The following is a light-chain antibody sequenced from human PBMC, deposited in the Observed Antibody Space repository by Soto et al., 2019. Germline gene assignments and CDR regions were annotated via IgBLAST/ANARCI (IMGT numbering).Light chain of an antibody. Sequence: QSVLTQPPSASGTPGQRVTISCSGSSSNTGSNAVSWYQHFPGTAPKVLIYSDDQRPSGVPDRFSGSKSGTSASLAISGLRAEDEADYFCAAWGDSLNTWVFGGGTKLTVL. V-gene: IGLV1-44*01. CDR1: SSNTGSNA. CDR2: SDD. CDR3: AAWGDSLNTWV. J-gene: IGLJ3*02.